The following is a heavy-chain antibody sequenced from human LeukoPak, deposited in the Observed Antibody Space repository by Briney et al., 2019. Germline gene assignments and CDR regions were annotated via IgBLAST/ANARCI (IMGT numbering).Heavy chain of an antibody. CDR3: AKYAPQLLHDY. V-gene: IGHV3-23*01. CDR2: ISGSGGGT. J-gene: IGHJ4*02. Sequence: GGSLRLSCATSGFTFSSSAMSWVRQPPGKGLAWVSTISGSGGGTYYADSVKGRFTISRDNSKNTLYLQMNSLRAEDTAVYYCAKYAPQLLHDYWGQGTLVTVSS. CDR1: GFTFSSSA. D-gene: IGHD2-2*01.